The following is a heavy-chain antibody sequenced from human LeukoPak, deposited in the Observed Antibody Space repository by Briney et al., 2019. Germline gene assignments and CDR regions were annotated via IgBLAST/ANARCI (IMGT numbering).Heavy chain of an antibody. J-gene: IGHJ5*02. Sequence: ASVKVSCKASGYTFTSYYMHWVRQAPGQGLEWMGIINPSGGSTSYAQKFQGRVTMTRDMSTSTVYMELSSLRSVDTAVYYCARSGDPAYDYVAGTERWFDPWGQGTLVTVSS. CDR1: GYTFTSYY. V-gene: IGHV1-46*01. CDR3: ARSGDPAYDYVAGTERWFDP. D-gene: IGHD5-12*01. CDR2: INPSGGST.